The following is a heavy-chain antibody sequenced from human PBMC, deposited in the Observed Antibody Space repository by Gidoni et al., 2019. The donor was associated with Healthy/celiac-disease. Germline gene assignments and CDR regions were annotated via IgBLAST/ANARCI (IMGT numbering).Heavy chain of an antibody. CDR2: IYHSGST. Sequence: QVQLQESGPGLVKPSETLSLTCTVSGYSISSGYYWGWIRQPPGKGLEWIGSIYHSGSTYYNPSLKSRVTISVDTSKNQFSRKLSSVTAADTAVYYCARDGVVVAAPVDYWGQGTLVTVSS. D-gene: IGHD2-15*01. CDR1: GYSISSGYY. CDR3: ARDGVVVAAPVDY. V-gene: IGHV4-38-2*02. J-gene: IGHJ4*02.